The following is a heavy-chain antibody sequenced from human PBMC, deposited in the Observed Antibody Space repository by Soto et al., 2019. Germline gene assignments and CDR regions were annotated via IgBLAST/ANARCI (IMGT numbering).Heavy chain of an antibody. CDR3: AKAPHQYYSYSIDV. CDR1: GFTFDDYA. V-gene: IGHV3-9*01. CDR2: ISWNSGSI. Sequence: EVQLVESGGGLVQLGRSLRLSCAASGFTFDDYAMHWVRQAPGKGLEWVAGISWNSGSIGYADSVKGRFTISRDTAKNSLYLQMNSLRAEDTALYYCAKAPHQYYSYSIDVWGKGTTVTVSS. J-gene: IGHJ6*03.